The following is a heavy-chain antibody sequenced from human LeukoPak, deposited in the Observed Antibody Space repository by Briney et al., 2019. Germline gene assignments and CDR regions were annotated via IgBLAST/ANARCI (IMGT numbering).Heavy chain of an antibody. V-gene: IGHV3-7*01. J-gene: IGHJ4*02. CDR1: GFTFSDYW. D-gene: IGHD3-16*01. CDR3: ASWGAGGNS. CDR2: IKQDGSDK. Sequence: GGSLRLSCVASGFTFSDYWMTWVRQAPGKGLEWVANIKQDGSDKKYVDSVKGRFTISRDNADNSLSLQMNSLRAEDTAVYYCASWGAGGNSWGQGTLVTVSS.